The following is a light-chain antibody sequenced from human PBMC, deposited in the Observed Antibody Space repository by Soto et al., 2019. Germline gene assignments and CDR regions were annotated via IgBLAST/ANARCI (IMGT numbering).Light chain of an antibody. CDR1: QSVFYSSNNKNY. Sequence: DIVMTQSPDSLAVSLGERATINCKSSQSVFYSSNNKNYIAWYQQKPGQPPRLHIYWASIRESGVPDRFSGSGSATDFTLTISSLQAEDVAVYYCQQYYSTPQTFGQGTKVEIK. J-gene: IGKJ1*01. CDR3: QQYYSTPQT. V-gene: IGKV4-1*01. CDR2: WAS.